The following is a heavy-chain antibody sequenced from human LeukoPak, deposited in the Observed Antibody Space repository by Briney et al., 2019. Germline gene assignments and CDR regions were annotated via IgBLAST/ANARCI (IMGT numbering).Heavy chain of an antibody. CDR3: GADPQGAYYYYYMNV. J-gene: IGHJ6*03. CDR2: IYYNGIT. D-gene: IGHD3-16*01. V-gene: IGHV4-39*07. Sequence: SSETLSLTCNVSGGSISSTGYYWAWIRQPPGKGLEWIGNIYYNGITYYNPSLKSRVTISLDTSKNHFSLKLSSVTAADTAVYYCGADPQGAYYYYYMNVWGKGTTVTVSS. CDR1: GGSISSTGYY.